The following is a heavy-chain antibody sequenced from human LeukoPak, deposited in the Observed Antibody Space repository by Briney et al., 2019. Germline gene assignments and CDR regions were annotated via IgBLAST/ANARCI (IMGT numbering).Heavy chain of an antibody. Sequence: GASVKVSCKASGYTFTSYGISWVRQAPGQGLEWMGWINPNSGGTNYAQKFQGRVTMTRDTSISTAYMELSRLRSDDTAVYYCARDKFGGVIATFDYWGQGTLVTVSS. D-gene: IGHD3-16*02. J-gene: IGHJ4*02. V-gene: IGHV1-2*02. CDR1: GYTFTSYG. CDR2: INPNSGGT. CDR3: ARDKFGGVIATFDY.